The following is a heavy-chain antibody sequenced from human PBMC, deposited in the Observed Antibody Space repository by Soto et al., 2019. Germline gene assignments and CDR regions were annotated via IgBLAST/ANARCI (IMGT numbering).Heavy chain of an antibody. CDR2: ISSSSSEI. J-gene: IGHJ3*02. V-gene: IGHV3-21*01. CDR3: ARDSRIAVALSAFDI. CDR1: GFTFSGYW. Sequence: GGSLRLSCAASGFTFSGYWMNWVRQAPGKGLEWVSSISSSSSEIYYADSVKGRFTISRDNAKNSLYLQMNSLRAEDTAVYYCARDSRIAVALSAFDIWGQGTMVTVS. D-gene: IGHD6-19*01.